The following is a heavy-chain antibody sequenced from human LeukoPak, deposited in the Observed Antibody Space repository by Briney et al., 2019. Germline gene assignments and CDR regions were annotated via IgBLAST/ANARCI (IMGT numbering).Heavy chain of an antibody. CDR3: AGAGSETQWRAFDF. V-gene: IGHV3-13*01. CDR2: IGTAGDT. Sequence: GSLRLSCAASGFTFSRYDMHWVRQATGKGPEWVSGIGTAGDTYYAGSVKGRFTISRENAKNSLYLQMNSLTAGDTAVYYCAGAGSETQWRAFDFWGQGALVTVFS. CDR1: GFTFSRYD. D-gene: IGHD6-19*01. J-gene: IGHJ4*02.